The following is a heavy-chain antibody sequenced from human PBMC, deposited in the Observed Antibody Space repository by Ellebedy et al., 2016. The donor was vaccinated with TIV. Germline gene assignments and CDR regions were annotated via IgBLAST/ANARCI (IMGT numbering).Heavy chain of an antibody. CDR2: ISSSSSYI. Sequence: GESLKISXAASGFTFSDYYMSWIRQAPGKGLEWVSSISSSSSYIYYADSVKGRFTISRDNAKNSLYLQMNSLRAEDTAVYYCARDKAVVTIFDYWGQGTLVTVSS. J-gene: IGHJ4*02. CDR1: GFTFSDYY. CDR3: ARDKAVVTIFDY. D-gene: IGHD4-23*01. V-gene: IGHV3-11*06.